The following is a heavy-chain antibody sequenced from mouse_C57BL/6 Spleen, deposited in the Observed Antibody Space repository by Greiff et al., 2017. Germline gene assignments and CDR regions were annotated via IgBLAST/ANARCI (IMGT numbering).Heavy chain of an antibody. V-gene: IGHV1-47*01. CDR2: FHPDNDDT. D-gene: IGHD2-4*01. CDR3: ARGDYEGFGLFDY. CDR1: GYTFTTYP. Sequence: QVQLQQSGAELVKPGASVKMSCKASGYTFTTYPIEWMKQNHGKSLEWIGIFHPDNDDTKYNEKFKGKATLTVEKSSSTVYLELSRFTSEDSAVYYCARGDYEGFGLFDYWGQGTTLTVSS. J-gene: IGHJ2*01.